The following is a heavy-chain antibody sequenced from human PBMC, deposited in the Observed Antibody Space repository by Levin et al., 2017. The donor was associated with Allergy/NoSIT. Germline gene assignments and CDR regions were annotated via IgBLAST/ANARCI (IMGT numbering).Heavy chain of an antibody. Sequence: SGPTLVKPTQTLTLTCTFSGISVSPSGMRVSWIRQPPGKALEWLARIDWNDDKFYSTSLKTRLNISKDTSKNQVVLTMTNMDPVDTATYYCVRMGGFGTIEIWGQGTMVTVSS. D-gene: IGHD3-10*01. J-gene: IGHJ3*02. V-gene: IGHV2-70*04. CDR1: GISVSPSGMR. CDR3: VRMGGFGTIEI. CDR2: IDWNDDK.